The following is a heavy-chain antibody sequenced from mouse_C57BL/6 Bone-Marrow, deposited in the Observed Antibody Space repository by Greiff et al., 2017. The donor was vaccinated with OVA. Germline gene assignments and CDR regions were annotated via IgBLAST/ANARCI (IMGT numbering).Heavy chain of an antibody. J-gene: IGHJ2*01. D-gene: IGHD4-1*02. V-gene: IGHV5-2*01. CDR1: EYEFPSHD. CDR3: ARSPFNWDPYYCDY. Sequence: EVKLMESGGGLVQPGESLKLSCESNEYEFPSHDMSWVRKTPEKRLELVAAINSDGGSTYYPDTMERRFIISRDNTKKTLYLQMSSLRSEDTALYYCARSPFNWDPYYCDYWGQGTTLTVSS. CDR2: INSDGGST.